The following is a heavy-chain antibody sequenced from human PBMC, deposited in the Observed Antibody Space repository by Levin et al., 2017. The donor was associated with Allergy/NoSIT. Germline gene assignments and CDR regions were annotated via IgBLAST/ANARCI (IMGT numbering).Heavy chain of an antibody. D-gene: IGHD1-20*01. CDR2: ISHSGST. V-gene: IGHV4-38-2*01. CDR1: GYSISTGYY. Sequence: PSETLSLTCAVSGYSISTGYYWGWIRQPPGKGLEWIGTISHSGSTYYNASLKSRVTISVDTSKNQFSLKLSSVTAADTAVYYCGRGFGNNSFAMSDWGQGALVTVSS. J-gene: IGHJ4*02. CDR3: GRGFGNNSFAMSD.